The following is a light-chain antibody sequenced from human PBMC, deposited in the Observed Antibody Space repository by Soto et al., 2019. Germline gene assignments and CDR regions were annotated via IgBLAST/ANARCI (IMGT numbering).Light chain of an antibody. J-gene: IGKJ4*01. V-gene: IGKV3-11*01. Sequence: TVLTQSPATLSLSPGERATLSCKASQSIGNSLGWFQQKPGQAPRLLIDDAFNRATGIPARFTGSGSGSAFTLPISSLEPEDFGVYYCRQRYNWPLSFVGGTKVDIK. CDR2: DAF. CDR3: RQRYNWPLS. CDR1: QSIGNS.